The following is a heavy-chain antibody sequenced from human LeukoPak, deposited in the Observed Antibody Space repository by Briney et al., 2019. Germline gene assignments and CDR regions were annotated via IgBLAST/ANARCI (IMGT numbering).Heavy chain of an antibody. CDR1: GFTFSSYA. V-gene: IGHV3-23*01. J-gene: IGHJ3*02. D-gene: IGHD3-22*01. CDR2: ISGSGGST. Sequence: GGSLRLSCAASGFTFSSYAMSWVRQAPGKGLEWVSAISGSGGSTYYADSVKGRFTISRDNAKNSLYLQMNSLRAEDTAVYYCAREGGSYDSSGYDIWGQGTMATVSS. CDR3: AREGGSYDSSGYDI.